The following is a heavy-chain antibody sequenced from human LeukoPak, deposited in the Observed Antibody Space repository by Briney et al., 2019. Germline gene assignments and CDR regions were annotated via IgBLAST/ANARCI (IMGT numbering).Heavy chain of an antibody. CDR3: ARDRRGHGGWQWLESTHYYYMDV. Sequence: ASVKVSCKASGYTFTSYGISWVRQAPAQGLEWMGWINAYNGNTNYAQKFQGRVTITTDESTSTAYMELSSLRSEDTAVYYCARDRRGHGGWQWLESTHYYYMDVWGKGTTVTVSS. J-gene: IGHJ6*03. D-gene: IGHD6-19*01. CDR1: GYTFTSYG. V-gene: IGHV1-18*01. CDR2: INAYNGNT.